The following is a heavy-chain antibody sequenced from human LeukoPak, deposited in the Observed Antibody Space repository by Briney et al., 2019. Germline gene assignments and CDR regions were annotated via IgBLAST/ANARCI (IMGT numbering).Heavy chain of an antibody. J-gene: IGHJ4*02. CDR2: IRNKPSSYTT. CDR3: TRQHCSGGSCSYVDY. CDR1: GFVFSGFY. Sequence: PGGALRLSCAASGFVFSGFYMHWVRQASGRGLEWVGLIRNKPSSYTTLYAASVKGRFTIARDDSRNTAYLQMNSLKADDTAVYYCTRQHCSGGSCSYVDYWGQGTLVTVSS. D-gene: IGHD2-15*01. V-gene: IGHV3-73*01.